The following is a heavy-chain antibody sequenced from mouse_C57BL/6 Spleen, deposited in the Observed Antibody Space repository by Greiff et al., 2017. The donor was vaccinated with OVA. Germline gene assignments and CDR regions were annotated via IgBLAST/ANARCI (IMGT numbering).Heavy chain of an antibody. CDR1: GFTFSDYG. V-gene: IGHV5-17*01. CDR3: ARGVYDGYFAY. D-gene: IGHD2-3*01. CDR2: ISSGSSTI. Sequence: LVESGGGLVKPGGSLKLSCAASGFTFSDYGMHWVRQAPEKGLEWVAYISSGSSTIYYADTVKGRFTISRDNAKNTLFLQMTSLRSEDTAMYYCARGVYDGYFAYWGQGTLVTVSA. J-gene: IGHJ3*01.